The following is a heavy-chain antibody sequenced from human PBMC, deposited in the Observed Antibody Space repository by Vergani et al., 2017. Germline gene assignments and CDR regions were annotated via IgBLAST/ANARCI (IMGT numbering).Heavy chain of an antibody. V-gene: IGHV3-11*06. CDR2: ISSSSRYT. CDR1: GFTFSDYY. CDR3: ARRYCSGGSCYPDY. Sequence: QVQLVESGGGLVKPGGSLRLSCAASGFTFSDYYMTWIRQAPGKGLEWVSYISSSSRYTNYADSVKGRFTISRDNAKKSLYLQMNSLRVEDTAVYYCARRYCSGGSCYPDYWGQGTLVTVSS. J-gene: IGHJ4*02. D-gene: IGHD2-15*01.